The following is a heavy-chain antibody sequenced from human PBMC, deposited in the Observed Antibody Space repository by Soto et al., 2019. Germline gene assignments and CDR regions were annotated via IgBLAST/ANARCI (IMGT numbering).Heavy chain of an antibody. CDR3: ARTRATVTTSGVYYYYYYMDV. J-gene: IGHJ6*03. CDR1: GFTFDSYW. V-gene: IGHV3-7*01. CDR2: IKQDGSEK. D-gene: IGHD4-17*01. Sequence: GGSLRLSCAASGFTFDSYWMSWVRQAPGKGLEWVANIKQDGSEKYYVDSVKGRFTISRDNAKNSLYLQMNSLRAEDTAVYYCARTRATVTTSGVYYYYYYMDVWGKGTTVTVSS.